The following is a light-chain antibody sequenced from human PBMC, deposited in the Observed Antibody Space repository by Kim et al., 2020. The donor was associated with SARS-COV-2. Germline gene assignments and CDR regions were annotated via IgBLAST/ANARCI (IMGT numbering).Light chain of an antibody. J-gene: IGKJ1*01. CDR3: QQYNTWPRT. CDR2: GAS. Sequence: EIVMTQSPATLSVSPGERVTLSCRASQSVSNNLAWYQQKPGQPPRLLMYGASTRATGIPARFSGSVSGTEFTVIISSLQSEDFAVYYCQQYNTWPRTFGQGTKVDIK. CDR1: QSVSNN. V-gene: IGKV3-15*01.